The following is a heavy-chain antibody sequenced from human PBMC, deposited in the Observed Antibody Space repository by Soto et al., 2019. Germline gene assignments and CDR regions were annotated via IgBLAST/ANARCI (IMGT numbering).Heavy chain of an antibody. CDR1: GFTFSDYY. Sequence: GGSLRLSCAASGFTFSDYYMSWIRQAPGKGLEWVSYISSSGSTIYYADSAKGRFTISRDNAKNSLYLQMNSLRAEDTAVYYCARDKSWSSSRYYYYYMDVWGKGTTVTVSS. V-gene: IGHV3-11*01. CDR3: ARDKSWSSSRYYYYYMDV. J-gene: IGHJ6*03. D-gene: IGHD6-13*01. CDR2: ISSSGSTI.